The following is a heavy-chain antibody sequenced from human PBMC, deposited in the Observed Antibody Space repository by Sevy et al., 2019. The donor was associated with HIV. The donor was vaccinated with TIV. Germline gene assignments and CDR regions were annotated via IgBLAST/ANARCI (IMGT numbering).Heavy chain of an antibody. CDR2: IKKDGSEK. CDR1: GFTFSSYE. J-gene: IGHJ6*02. Sequence: GGSLRLSCTAAGFTFSSYEMNWVRQAPGKGLEWVANIKKDGSEKYYVDSVKGRFTISRDNAKNSLYLQMNSLRAEDTALYYCARDCSSTNCLWGLDVWGQGTTVTVSS. CDR3: ARDCSSTNCLWGLDV. D-gene: IGHD2-2*01. V-gene: IGHV3-7*03.